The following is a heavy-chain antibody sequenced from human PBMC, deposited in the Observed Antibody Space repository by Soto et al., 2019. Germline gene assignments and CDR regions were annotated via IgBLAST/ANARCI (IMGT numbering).Heavy chain of an antibody. CDR2: IYYSGST. CDR1: GGSISSGDYY. V-gene: IGHV4-30-4*01. CDR3: VVVINGAWFDP. Sequence: QVQLQESGPGLVKPSQTLSLTCTVSGGSISSGDYYWSWIRQPPGKGLEWIGYIYYSGSTYYNPSLKSRVTISVDTSNNQFSLKLSSVTAADTAVYYGVVVINGAWFDPWGQGTLVTVSS. D-gene: IGHD3-22*01. J-gene: IGHJ5*02.